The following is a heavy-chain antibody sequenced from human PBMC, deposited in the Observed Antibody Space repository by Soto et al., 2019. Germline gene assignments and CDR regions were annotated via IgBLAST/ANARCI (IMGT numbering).Heavy chain of an antibody. D-gene: IGHD2-15*01. CDR1: GGTFSSYA. J-gene: IGHJ5*02. V-gene: IGHV1-69*13. CDR2: IIPIFGTA. Sequence: SSVKVSCKASGGTFSSYAISWVRQAPGQGLEWMGGIIPIFGTANYAQKFQGRVTITADESTSTAYMEMSSLRSEDKAVYYCASAPVKGSCSGGSCYWPWFDPWGQGTLVTVSS. CDR3: ASAPVKGSCSGGSCYWPWFDP.